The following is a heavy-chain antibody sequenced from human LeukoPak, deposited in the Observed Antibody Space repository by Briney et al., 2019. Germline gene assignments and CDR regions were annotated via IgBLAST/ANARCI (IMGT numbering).Heavy chain of an antibody. CDR1: GFTFSSYE. D-gene: IGHD5-12*01. V-gene: IGHV3-48*03. Sequence: GGSLRLSCAASGFTFSSYEMNWVRQAPGKGLEWVSYISSSGSTIYYADSVKGRFTISRDNAKNPLYLQMNSLRAEDTAVYYCARDRPGRQWLLFDYWGQGTLVTVSS. CDR2: ISSSGSTI. J-gene: IGHJ4*02. CDR3: ARDRPGRQWLLFDY.